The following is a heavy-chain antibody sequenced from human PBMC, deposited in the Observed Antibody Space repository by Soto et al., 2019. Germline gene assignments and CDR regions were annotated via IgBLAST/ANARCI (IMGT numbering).Heavy chain of an antibody. D-gene: IGHD2-2*01. CDR2: INAGNGNT. J-gene: IGHJ5*02. Sequence: GASVKVSCKASGYTFTSYAMHWVRQAPGQRLEWMGWINAGNGNTKYSQKFQGRVTITRDTSASTAYMELSSLRSEDTAVYYCARSHLWYQRDLFDPWGQGTLVTDSS. CDR3: ARSHLWYQRDLFDP. CDR1: GYTFTSYA. V-gene: IGHV1-3*01.